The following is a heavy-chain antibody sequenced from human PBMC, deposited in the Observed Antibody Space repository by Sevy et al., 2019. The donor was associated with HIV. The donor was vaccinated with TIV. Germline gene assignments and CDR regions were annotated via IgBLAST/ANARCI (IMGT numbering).Heavy chain of an antibody. J-gene: IGHJ6*02. Sequence: ASVKVSCKASGYTFSGYHINWVRQATGQGLEWMGWMNPDSGRRGYAPKFQGRVTMTTNTSIDTAYMELRRLRSEDSAVYYCARADLDSSTFFYYYGMDVWGQGTTVTVSS. CDR1: GYTFSGYH. D-gene: IGHD6-13*01. CDR2: MNPDSGRR. V-gene: IGHV1-8*02. CDR3: ARADLDSSTFFYYYGMDV.